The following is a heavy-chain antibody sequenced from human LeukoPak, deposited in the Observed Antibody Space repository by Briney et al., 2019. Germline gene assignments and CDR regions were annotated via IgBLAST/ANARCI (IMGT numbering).Heavy chain of an antibody. Sequence: PGRSLRLSCTSSGFTLGDHAMSWFRQAPGKGLEWVGFIRSKAYGGTTEYAASVKGRFIISRDDSKSIAYVQVNSLKSEDTAVYYCARGCAGDCFLFDYWGQGTLVTVSP. V-gene: IGHV3-49*03. D-gene: IGHD2-21*02. CDR1: GFTLGDHA. J-gene: IGHJ4*02. CDR3: ARGCAGDCFLFDY. CDR2: IRSKAYGGTT.